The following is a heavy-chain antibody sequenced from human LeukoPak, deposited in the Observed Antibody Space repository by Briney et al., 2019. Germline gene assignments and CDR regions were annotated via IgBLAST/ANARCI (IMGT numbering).Heavy chain of an antibody. D-gene: IGHD2-2*02. Sequence: PSETLSLTCTVSGGSISSSSYYWGWIRQPPGKGLEWIGSIYYSGSTYYNPSLKSRVTISVDTSKNQFSLKLSSVTDADTAVYYCARHRCSSTSCYILDWFDPWSQGPLVPVSS. CDR2: IYYSGST. CDR3: ARHRCSSTSCYILDWFDP. V-gene: IGHV4-39*01. CDR1: GGSISSSSYY. J-gene: IGHJ5*02.